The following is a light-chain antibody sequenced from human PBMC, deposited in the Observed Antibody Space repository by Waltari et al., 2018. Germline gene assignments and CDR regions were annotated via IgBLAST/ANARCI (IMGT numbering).Light chain of an antibody. J-gene: IGKJ1*01. CDR1: LGDKYG. Sequence: SVSPGQTATITCPGDGLGDKYGWWYQQKPGKAPKLLIYDASSLESGVPSRFSGSGSGTEFTLTISSLQPDDFATYYCQQYNSYSPTWTFGQGTKVEIK. CDR3: QQYNSYSPTWT. CDR2: DAS. V-gene: IGKV1-5*01.